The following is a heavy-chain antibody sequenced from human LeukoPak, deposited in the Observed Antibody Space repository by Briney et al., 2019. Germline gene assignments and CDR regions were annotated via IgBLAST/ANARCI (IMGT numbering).Heavy chain of an antibody. Sequence: SQTLSLTCAISGDSVSSNSAVWTWIRQSPSRGLEWLGRTYYRSKWYNDYAISVKSRMTIIPDTSKNQFSLQLNSVTAADTAVYYCARGGYDDGGPIFDYWGQGTLVTVSS. J-gene: IGHJ4*02. V-gene: IGHV6-1*01. D-gene: IGHD5-12*01. CDR3: ARGGYDDGGPIFDY. CDR2: TYYRSKWYN. CDR1: GDSVSSNSAV.